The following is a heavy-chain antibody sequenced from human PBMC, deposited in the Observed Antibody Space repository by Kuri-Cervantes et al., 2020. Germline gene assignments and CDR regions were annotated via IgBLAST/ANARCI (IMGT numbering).Heavy chain of an antibody. J-gene: IGHJ4*02. D-gene: IGHD3-16*01. Sequence: GESLKISCAASGFIFSDYYINWIRQAPGKGLEWASYIGRSGSPIYYADSVKGRFTISRDNAKNSVYLQMDSLRAEDTAVYYCARGEGGDYWGQGTLVTVSS. V-gene: IGHV3-11*01. CDR1: GFIFSDYY. CDR3: ARGEGGDY. CDR2: IGRSGSPI.